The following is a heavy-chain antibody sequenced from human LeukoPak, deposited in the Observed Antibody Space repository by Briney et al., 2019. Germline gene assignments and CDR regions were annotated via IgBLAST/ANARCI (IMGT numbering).Heavy chain of an antibody. CDR3: AKIVTYGDEDYYMDV. D-gene: IGHD4-17*01. CDR2: IIPIFGTA. Sequence: SVKVSCKASGGTFSSYAISWVRQAPGQGLEWMGGIIPIFGTANYAQKFQGRVTITADESTSTAYMELSSLRSEDTAVHYCAKIVTYGDEDYYMDVWGKGTTVTISS. V-gene: IGHV1-69*13. CDR1: GGTFSSYA. J-gene: IGHJ6*03.